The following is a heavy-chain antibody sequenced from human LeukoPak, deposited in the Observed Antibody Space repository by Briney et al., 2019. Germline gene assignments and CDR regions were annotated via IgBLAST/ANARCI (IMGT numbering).Heavy chain of an antibody. D-gene: IGHD2-15*01. CDR3: VEDVVVIVAAKPGI. V-gene: IGHV3-23*01. CDR1: GFSFSTYA. J-gene: IGHJ1*01. CDR2: ISSSGDST. Sequence: GGSLRLSCAASGFSFSTYAMSWVRQAPGKGLEWVSSISSSGDSTYYADAVKGRFTISRDNSKNTLYLQMNSLRAEDTAVYYCVEDVVVIVAAKPGIWGQGTMVAVSS.